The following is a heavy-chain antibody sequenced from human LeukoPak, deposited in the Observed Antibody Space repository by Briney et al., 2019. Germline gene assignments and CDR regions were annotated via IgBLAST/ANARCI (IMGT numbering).Heavy chain of an antibody. CDR3: TSTRTGDGGYFDY. V-gene: IGHV3-49*04. CDR2: IRSKAYGGTT. Sequence: GRSLRLSCTASGFTFGDYAMSWVRQAPGKGLEWVGFIRSKAYGGTTEYAASVKGRFTISRDDSKSIAYLQMNSLKTEDTAVYYCTSTRTGDGGYFDYWGQGTLVTVSS. J-gene: IGHJ4*02. D-gene: IGHD7-27*01. CDR1: GFTFGDYA.